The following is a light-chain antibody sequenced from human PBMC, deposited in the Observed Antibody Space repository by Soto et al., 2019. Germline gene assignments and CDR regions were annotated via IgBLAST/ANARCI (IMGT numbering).Light chain of an antibody. CDR2: DPS. CDR1: QSIXSY. Sequence: IVMTQSPVTLSVPPGERATLSCRASQSIXSYFVWYQQKPGEAPRLLXADPSNRATGIPARFSGSGSGTDFTLTISSLDPEYVAVYYCQQRSNGTPTFGQGTRLEIK. CDR3: QQRSNGTPT. J-gene: IGKJ5*01. V-gene: IGKV3-11*01.